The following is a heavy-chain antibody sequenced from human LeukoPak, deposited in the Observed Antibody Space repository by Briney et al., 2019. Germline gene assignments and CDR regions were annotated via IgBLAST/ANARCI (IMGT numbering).Heavy chain of an antibody. CDR1: GYTFIGYY. J-gene: IGHJ6*02. V-gene: IGHV1-2*02. CDR2: INCNSGGA. CDR3: ARSGFYYGLDV. Sequence: ASVKVSCKASGYTFIGYYIYWVRQAPGQGLEWMGWINCNSGGADYAQKFQGRITMTRDTSITTLYMELSSLIPADTAVYYCARSGFYYGLDVWGQGTTVTVSS.